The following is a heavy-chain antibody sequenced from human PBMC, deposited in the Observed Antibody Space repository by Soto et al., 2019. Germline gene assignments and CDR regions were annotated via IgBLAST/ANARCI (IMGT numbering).Heavy chain of an antibody. CDR1: GGTFSSYA. D-gene: IGHD4-17*01. CDR2: IIPIFGTA. Sequence: QVQLVQSGAEVKKPGSSAKVSCKASGGTFSSYAISWVRQAPGQGLEWMGGIIPIFGTANYAQKFQGRVTITADESTSTAYMELSSLRSEDTAVYYCASPYGDVFPHYYYGMDVWGQGTTVTVSS. CDR3: ASPYGDVFPHYYYGMDV. J-gene: IGHJ6*02. V-gene: IGHV1-69*01.